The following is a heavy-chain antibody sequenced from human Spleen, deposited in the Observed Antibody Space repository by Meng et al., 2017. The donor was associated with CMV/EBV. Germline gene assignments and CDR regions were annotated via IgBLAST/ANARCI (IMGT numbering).Heavy chain of an antibody. J-gene: IGHJ3*01. CDR3: ARDRRASIEQLDLHDGFDF. Sequence: SETLSLTCTVSGDSISISSYYWGWIRQPPGKGLEWIGSVYYSGSTYYNPSLKSRVTISLDTSKNQFSLKLNSMTAADTAVYYCARDRRASIEQLDLHDGFDFWGQGTMVTVSS. CDR1: GDSISISSYY. CDR2: VYYSGST. V-gene: IGHV4-39*07. D-gene: IGHD1-1*01.